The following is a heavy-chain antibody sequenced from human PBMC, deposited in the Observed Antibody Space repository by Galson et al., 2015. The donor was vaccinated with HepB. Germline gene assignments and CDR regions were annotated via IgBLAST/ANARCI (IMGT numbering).Heavy chain of an antibody. CDR1: GFSLSTSGVG. CDR3: ALSPAWYYYDSSGYGGNMENGY. Sequence: PALVKPTQTLTLTCTFSGFSLSTSGVGVGWIRQPPGKALEWLALIYWDDDKRYSPSLKSRLTITKDTSKNQVVLTMTNMDPVDTATYYCALSPAWYYYDSSGYGGNMENGYWGQGTLVTVSS. J-gene: IGHJ4*02. CDR2: IYWDDDK. V-gene: IGHV2-5*02. D-gene: IGHD3-22*01.